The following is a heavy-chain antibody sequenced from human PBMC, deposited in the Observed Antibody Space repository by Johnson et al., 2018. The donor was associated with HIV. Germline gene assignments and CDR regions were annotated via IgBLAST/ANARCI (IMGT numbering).Heavy chain of an antibody. CDR2: ISYDGSNK. D-gene: IGHD2-21*02. Sequence: QVQLVESGGGLVQPGGSLRLSCAASGFSFSDYYMHWVRQAPGKGLEWVAVISYDGSNKYYADSVKGRFTISRDNSKNTLYLEMKSLRADDTAVYYCVRDDYAFHIWGQGTMVTVSS. V-gene: IGHV3-30-3*01. J-gene: IGHJ3*02. CDR1: GFSFSDYY. CDR3: VRDDYAFHI.